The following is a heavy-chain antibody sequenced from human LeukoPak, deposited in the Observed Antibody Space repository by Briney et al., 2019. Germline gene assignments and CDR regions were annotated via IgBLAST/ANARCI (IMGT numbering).Heavy chain of an antibody. CDR2: ISSSGSTI. D-gene: IGHD1-7*01. Sequence: PGGSLRLSCAASGFTFSDYYMSWIRQAPGKGLEWVSYISSSGSTIYYADSVKGRFTISRDNAKNSLYLQMNSLRAEDTAVYYCASRYNWNYANWFDPWGQGTLVTVSS. J-gene: IGHJ5*02. CDR1: GFTFSDYY. V-gene: IGHV3-11*01. CDR3: ASRYNWNYANWFDP.